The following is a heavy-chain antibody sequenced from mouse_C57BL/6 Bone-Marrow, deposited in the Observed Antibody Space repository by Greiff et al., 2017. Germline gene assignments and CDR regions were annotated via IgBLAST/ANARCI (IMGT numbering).Heavy chain of an antibody. Sequence: EVMLVESGGDLVKPGGSLKLSCAASGFTFSSYGMSWVRQTPDKRLEWVATISSGGSYTYYPDSVKGRFTISRDNAKNTLYLQMSSLKSEDTAMYYCARHLYGNYDLVDYWGQGTTLTVSS. D-gene: IGHD2-1*01. V-gene: IGHV5-6*01. CDR2: ISSGGSYT. J-gene: IGHJ2*01. CDR3: ARHLYGNYDLVDY. CDR1: GFTFSSYG.